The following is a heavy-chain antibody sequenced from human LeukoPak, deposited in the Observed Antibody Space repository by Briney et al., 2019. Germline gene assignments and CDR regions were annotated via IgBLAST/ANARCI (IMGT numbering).Heavy chain of an antibody. CDR1: GFTFNNYG. CDR2: IRFDGSNK. Sequence: GGTLRLSCAASGFTFNNYGMHWVRQAPGKGLEWVAFIRFDGSNKYYIDSVKGRFTISRENSKNTLFLQMNSLRPEDTAVYYCAKDLGLGSYFGDATGIWGQGTMVTVSS. V-gene: IGHV3-30*02. D-gene: IGHD3-10*01. J-gene: IGHJ3*02. CDR3: AKDLGLGSYFGDATGI.